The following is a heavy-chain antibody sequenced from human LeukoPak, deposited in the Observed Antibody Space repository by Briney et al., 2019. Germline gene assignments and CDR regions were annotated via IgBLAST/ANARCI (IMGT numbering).Heavy chain of an antibody. CDR3: ARDRAEQWLAYFDY. CDR2: IRDNGSTR. CDR1: GFSFSRYG. Sequence: GGSLRLSCAASGFSFSRYGLHWVRQAPGKGREWMAFIRDNGSTRYYADSVKGRFTVSRANSKNTLYLQMNRLRAEDTAVYYCARDRAEQWLAYFDYWGQGTLVTVSS. V-gene: IGHV3-30*02. D-gene: IGHD6-19*01. J-gene: IGHJ4*02.